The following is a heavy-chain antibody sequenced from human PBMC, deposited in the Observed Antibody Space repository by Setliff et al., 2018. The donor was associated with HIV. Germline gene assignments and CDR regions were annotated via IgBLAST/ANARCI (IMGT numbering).Heavy chain of an antibody. D-gene: IGHD6-19*01. CDR1: GGSFTDIGGSFTDYY. CDR3: IIAYSSGWLAPMGFDS. V-gene: IGHV4-34*01. CDR2: INHSGST. J-gene: IGHJ4*02. Sequence: SETLSLTCAVFGGSFTDIGGSFTDYYWIWIRQPPGKGLEWIGEINHSGSTHYNPSLKSRFTISVDMSKNQFSLRLSPVTAADTAVYYCIIAYSSGWLAPMGFDSWGQGTLVTVSS.